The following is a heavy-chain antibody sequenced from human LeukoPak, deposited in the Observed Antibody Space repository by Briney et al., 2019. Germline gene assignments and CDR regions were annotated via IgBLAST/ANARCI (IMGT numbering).Heavy chain of an antibody. CDR1: GTSMSNSY. D-gene: IGHD6-19*01. V-gene: IGHV4-4*07. Sequence: SETLSLTCTVSGTSMSNSYWSWIRQPAGKGLEWIGHIQDRGSTIYNPSLGSRVTMSLDTPKDQFSLKLNSVTAADTAVYYCTRGQWLDVWDFWGQGTLVTVSS. CDR2: IQDRGST. CDR3: TRGQWLDVWDF. J-gene: IGHJ4*02.